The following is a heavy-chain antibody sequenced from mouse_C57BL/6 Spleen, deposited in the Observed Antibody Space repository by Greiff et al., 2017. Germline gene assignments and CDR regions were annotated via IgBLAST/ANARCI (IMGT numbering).Heavy chain of an antibody. CDR2: IDPETGGT. J-gene: IGHJ4*01. CDR1: GYTFTDYE. Sequence: VQLQQSGAELVRPGASVTLSCKASGYTFTDYEMHWVKQTPVHGLEWIGAIDPETGGTAYNQKFKGKAILTADKSSSTAYMELRSLTSEDSAVYYSTRWDSSGKDAMCYWGQGTSVTVSS. CDR3: TRWDSSGKDAMCY. V-gene: IGHV1-15*01. D-gene: IGHD3-2*02.